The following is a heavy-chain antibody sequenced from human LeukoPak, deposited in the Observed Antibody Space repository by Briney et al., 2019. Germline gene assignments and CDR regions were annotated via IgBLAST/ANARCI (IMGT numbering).Heavy chain of an antibody. V-gene: IGHV1-24*01. J-gene: IGHJ4*02. CDR2: FDPEDGET. CDR1: GYTLTELS. D-gene: IGHD3-10*01. Sequence: ASVNVSCKVSGYTLTELSMHWVRQAPGKGLEWMGGFDPEDGETIYAQKFQGRVTMTEDTSTDTAYMELSSLRSEDTAVYYCAVLWFGELAFDYWGQGTLVTVSS. CDR3: AVLWFGELAFDY.